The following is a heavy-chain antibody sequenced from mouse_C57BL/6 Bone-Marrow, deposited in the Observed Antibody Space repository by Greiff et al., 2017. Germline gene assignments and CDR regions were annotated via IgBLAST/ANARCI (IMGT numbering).Heavy chain of an antibody. V-gene: IGHV1-19*01. CDR1: GYTFTDYY. D-gene: IGHD1-1*01. CDR3: ARVTTVVAPFAY. Sequence: EVKLMESGPVLVKPGASVKMSCKASGYTFTDYYMNWVKQSHGKSLEWIGVINPYNGGTSYNQKFNGKATLTVDKSSSTAYMELNSLTSEDSAVYYCARVTTVVAPFAYWGQGTLVTVSA. J-gene: IGHJ3*01. CDR2: INPYNGGT.